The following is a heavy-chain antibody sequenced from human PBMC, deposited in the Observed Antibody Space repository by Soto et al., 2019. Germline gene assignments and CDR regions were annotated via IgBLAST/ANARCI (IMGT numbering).Heavy chain of an antibody. CDR1: GGSFSGYY. Sequence: PSETLSLTCAVYGGSFSGYYWSWIRQPPGKGLEWIGEINHSGSTNYNPSLKSRVTISVDTSKNQFSLKLSSVTAADTAVYYCARGQAGYCSGGSCPPWGQGTLVTVSS. CDR3: ARGQAGYCSGGSCPP. V-gene: IGHV4-34*01. J-gene: IGHJ5*02. D-gene: IGHD2-15*01. CDR2: INHSGST.